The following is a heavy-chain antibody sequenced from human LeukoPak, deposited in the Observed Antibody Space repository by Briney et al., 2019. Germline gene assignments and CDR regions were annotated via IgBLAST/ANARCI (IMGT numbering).Heavy chain of an antibody. Sequence: GGSLRLSCAASGFTLSSYSMNWVRPAPGKGLEWVASISSSSSHIFYADSVKARFTISRDNAKNSLYLQMNSLRAEDTAVYYCARGANDYYDSSGYYRYFDYWGQGTLVTVSS. V-gene: IGHV3-21*01. D-gene: IGHD3-22*01. CDR3: ARGANDYYDSSGYYRYFDY. CDR2: ISSSSSHI. CDR1: GFTLSSYS. J-gene: IGHJ4*02.